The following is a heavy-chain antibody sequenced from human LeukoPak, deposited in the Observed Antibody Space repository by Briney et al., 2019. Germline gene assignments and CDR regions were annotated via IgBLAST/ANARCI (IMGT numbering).Heavy chain of an antibody. CDR3: ARGGYYYGLGY. J-gene: IGHJ4*02. V-gene: IGHV1-69*13. D-gene: IGHD3-10*01. Sequence: ASVKVSCKASGGTFSSYAISWVRQAPGQGLEWMGGIIPIFGTANYAQKFQGRVTITADESTSTAYMELSRLRSDDTAVYYCARGGYYYGLGYWGQGTLVTVSS. CDR1: GGTFSSYA. CDR2: IIPIFGTA.